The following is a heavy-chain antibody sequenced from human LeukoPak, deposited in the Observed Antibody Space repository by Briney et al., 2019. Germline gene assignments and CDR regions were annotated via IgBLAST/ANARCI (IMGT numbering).Heavy chain of an antibody. CDR3: ARGPGGDYAPFDY. CDR1: XXXFTXXX. CDR2: INVGNGNT. Sequence: SXKXXXXXFTXXXXHWVXXXXXXXXXGXXWINVGNGNTEYSQKFQDRVTITRDTSASTAYMEVSSLRSEDTAVYYCARGPGGDYAPFDYWGQGTLVTVSS. V-gene: IGHV1-3*01. D-gene: IGHD3-16*01. J-gene: IGHJ4*02.